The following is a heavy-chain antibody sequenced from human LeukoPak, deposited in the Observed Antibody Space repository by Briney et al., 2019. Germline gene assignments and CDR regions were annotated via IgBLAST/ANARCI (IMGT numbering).Heavy chain of an antibody. V-gene: IGHV3-30*18. CDR2: ISYDGSNK. J-gene: IGHJ4*02. CDR3: AKDYYDSSGYYLFDY. Sequence: GGSLRLSCAASGFTFSSYAMSWVRQAPGKGLEWVAVISYDGSNKYYADSVKGRFTISRDNSKNTLYLQMNSLRAEDTAVYYCAKDYYDSSGYYLFDYWGQGTLVTVSS. D-gene: IGHD3-22*01. CDR1: GFTFSSYA.